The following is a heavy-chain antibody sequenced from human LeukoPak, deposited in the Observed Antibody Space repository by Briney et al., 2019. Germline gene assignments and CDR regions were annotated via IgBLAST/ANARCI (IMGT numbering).Heavy chain of an antibody. V-gene: IGHV3-23*01. CDR2: ISGSGGST. CDR1: GFTFSSYA. Sequence: GGSLRLSCAASGFTFSSYAMSWVRQAPGKGLEWVSAISGSGGSTYYADSVKGRFTISRDNAKNSLYLQMNSLRAEDTAVYYCAFSSSGYYHYFDYWGQGTLVTVSS. CDR3: AFSSSGYYHYFDY. J-gene: IGHJ4*02. D-gene: IGHD3-22*01.